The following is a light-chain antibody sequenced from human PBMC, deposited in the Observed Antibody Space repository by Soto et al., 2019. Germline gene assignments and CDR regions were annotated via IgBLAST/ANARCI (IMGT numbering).Light chain of an antibody. CDR3: QQFRSFPIT. J-gene: IGKJ5*01. Sequence: DIPVTQSPSSLSASVGGRVTIPCRASQDIGSHLAWYQQKPEKAPKSLIYFASTLQSGVPSRFSASGSGTDFTLTISSLQPEDFATYYCQQFRSFPITFGQGTRLRL. V-gene: IGKV1D-16*01. CDR1: QDIGSH. CDR2: FAS.